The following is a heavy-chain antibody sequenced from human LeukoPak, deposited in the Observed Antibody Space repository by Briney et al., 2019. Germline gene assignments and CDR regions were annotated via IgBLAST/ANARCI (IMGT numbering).Heavy chain of an antibody. CDR2: IIPIFGTA. Sequence: GASVKVSCKASGGTFSSYAISWVRQAPGQGLEWMGGIIPIFGTANYAQKFQGRVTITADKSTSTAYMELSSLRSEDTAVYYCARGILSDYVWGSYRTGGAFDIWGQGTMVTVSS. D-gene: IGHD3-16*02. CDR3: ARGILSDYVWGSYRTGGAFDI. CDR1: GGTFSSYA. V-gene: IGHV1-69*06. J-gene: IGHJ3*02.